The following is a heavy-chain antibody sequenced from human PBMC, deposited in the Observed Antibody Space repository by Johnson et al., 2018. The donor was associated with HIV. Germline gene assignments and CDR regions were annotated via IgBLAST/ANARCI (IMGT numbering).Heavy chain of an antibody. J-gene: IGHJ3*02. CDR3: ARDRTCLIIAAAGPDAFDI. V-gene: IGHV3-11*04. Sequence: QVQLVESGGGLVKPGGSLRLSCAASGFTFSDYYMSWIRQAPGKGLEWVSYISSSGSTIYYADSVKGRFTISRDNAKNSLYLQMNSLRAEDTAVYYCARDRTCLIIAAAGPDAFDIWGQGTKVTVSS. CDR2: ISSSGSTI. D-gene: IGHD6-13*01. CDR1: GFTFSDYY.